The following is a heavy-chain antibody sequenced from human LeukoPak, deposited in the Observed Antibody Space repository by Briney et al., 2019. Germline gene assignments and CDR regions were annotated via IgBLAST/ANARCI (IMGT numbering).Heavy chain of an antibody. D-gene: IGHD2-21*02. J-gene: IGHJ4*02. CDR1: GFTLGDYA. CDR2: IRSKAYGGTT. V-gene: IGHV3-49*03. Sequence: PGGSLRLSCTASGFTLGDYAMSWFRQAPGKGLEGVGFIRSKAYGGTTEYAASVKGRFPISRDDSKSIAYLQMNSLKTEDTAVYYCTRAVNVIVVVTGVDYWGQGTLVTVSS. CDR3: TRAVNVIVVVTGVDY.